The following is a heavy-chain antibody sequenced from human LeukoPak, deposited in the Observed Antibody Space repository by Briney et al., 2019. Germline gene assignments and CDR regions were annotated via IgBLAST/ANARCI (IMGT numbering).Heavy chain of an antibody. CDR1: GYSISSSNW. V-gene: IGHV4-28*01. D-gene: IGHD1-26*01. J-gene: IGHJ3*02. CDR3: ARTISGSYEEDTFDI. CDR2: IYYRGST. Sequence: SVTLSLTCRVSGYSISSSNWWGWIRQPPGKGLEWIGYIYYRGSTYYNPSLKSRVTMSVDTSKNQFSLKLSSVTAVDTAVYYCARTISGSYEEDTFDIWGQGTMVTVSS.